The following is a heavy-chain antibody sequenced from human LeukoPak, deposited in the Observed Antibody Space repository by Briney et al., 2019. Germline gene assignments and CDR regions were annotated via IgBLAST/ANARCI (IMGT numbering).Heavy chain of an antibody. CDR3: ARRYCGSGSCSPLDY. Sequence: GGSLRLSCAASGFAFSDYAMHWVRQAPGKGLEYVSAISSDGSSTYYANSVKGRFTISRDNSKSTLYLQMGSLRAEDMAVCYCARRYCGSGSCSPLDYWGQGALVTVSS. V-gene: IGHV3-64*01. D-gene: IGHD2-15*01. CDR1: GFAFSDYA. J-gene: IGHJ4*02. CDR2: ISSDGSST.